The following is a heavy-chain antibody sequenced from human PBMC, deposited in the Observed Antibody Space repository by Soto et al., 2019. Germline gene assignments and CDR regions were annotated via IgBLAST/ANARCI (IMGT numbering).Heavy chain of an antibody. CDR2: ISSSSSYT. CDR1: GFTFSDYY. Sequence: QVQLVESGGGLVKPGGSLRLSCAASGFTFSDYYMSWIRQAPGKGLEWVSYISSSSSYTNYADSVKGRFTISRDNAKNSLYLQMNSLRAEDTAVYYCARDLPPLYCSSTSCYDPVYYYYGMDVWGQGTTVTVSS. J-gene: IGHJ6*02. CDR3: ARDLPPLYCSSTSCYDPVYYYYGMDV. D-gene: IGHD2-2*01. V-gene: IGHV3-11*05.